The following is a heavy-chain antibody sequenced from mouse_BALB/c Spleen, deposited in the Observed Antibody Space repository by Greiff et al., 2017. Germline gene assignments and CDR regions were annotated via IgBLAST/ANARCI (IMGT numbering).Heavy chain of an antibody. CDR1: GFTFSSFG. J-gene: IGHJ4*01. CDR3: AREGYGNYEGYAMDY. Sequence: DVQLVESGGGLVQPGGSRKLSCAASGFTFSSFGMHWVRQAPEKGLEWVAYISSGSSTIYYADTVKGRITISRDNPKNTLFLQMTSLRSEDTAMYYCAREGYGNYEGYAMDYWGQGTSVTVSS. CDR2: ISSGSSTI. D-gene: IGHD2-1*01. V-gene: IGHV5-17*02.